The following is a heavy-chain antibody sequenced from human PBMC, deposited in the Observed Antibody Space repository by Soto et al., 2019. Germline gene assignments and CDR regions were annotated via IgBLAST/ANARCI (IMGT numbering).Heavy chain of an antibody. V-gene: IGHV1-69*01. D-gene: IGHD5-12*01. CDR2: IIPIFGTA. Sequence: QVQLVQSGAEVKKPGSSVKVSCKASGGTFSSYAISWVRQAPGQGLEWMGGIIPIFGTANYAQKFQGRVTITADESTSKAYMELSSLRSKGTGVYYCARVGVGYDDSGTCYYYRMDVWGQGTTVTVSS. J-gene: IGHJ6*02. CDR1: GGTFSSYA. CDR3: ARVGVGYDDSGTCYYYRMDV.